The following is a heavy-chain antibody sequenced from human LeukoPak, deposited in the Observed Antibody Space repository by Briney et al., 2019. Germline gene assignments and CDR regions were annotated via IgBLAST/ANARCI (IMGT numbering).Heavy chain of an antibody. CDR2: IYYSGST. V-gene: IGHV4-59*01. CDR1: GVSISSYY. CDR3: ARDTYYGGWFDP. D-gene: IGHD3-10*01. Sequence: SETLSLTCTVSGVSISSYYWSWIRQPPGKGLEWIGYIYYSGSTNYNPSLKSRVTISVDTSKNQFSLKLSSVTAADPAVYYCARDTYYGGWFDPWGQGTLVTVSS. J-gene: IGHJ5*02.